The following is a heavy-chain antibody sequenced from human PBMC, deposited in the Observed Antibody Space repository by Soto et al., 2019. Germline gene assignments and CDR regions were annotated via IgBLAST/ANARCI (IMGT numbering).Heavy chain of an antibody. CDR2: IYYSEST. CDR1: GGSISSGGYY. D-gene: IGHD2-2*02. J-gene: IGHJ5*02. CDR3: ARDTIVVVPASIPKQYNWFDP. V-gene: IGHV4-31*03. Sequence: PSGTLSVTCTVSGGSISSGGYYWSWIRQHPGKGLEWIGYIYYSESTYYNPSLKSRVTISVDTSKNQFSLKLSSVTAADTAVYYCARDTIVVVPASIPKQYNWFDPWGQGXLVPVS.